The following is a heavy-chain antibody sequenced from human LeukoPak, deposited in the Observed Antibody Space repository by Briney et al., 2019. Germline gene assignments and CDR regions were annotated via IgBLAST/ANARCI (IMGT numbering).Heavy chain of an antibody. Sequence: ASVKVSCKASGYTFTGYYMHWVRQAPGQGLEWMGWINPNSGGTNYAQKFQGGATMTRDTSISTAYMELSRLRSDDTAVYYCARAYYDILTGYENFDYWGQGTLVTVSS. J-gene: IGHJ4*02. CDR3: ARAYYDILTGYENFDY. V-gene: IGHV1-2*02. CDR2: INPNSGGT. D-gene: IGHD3-9*01. CDR1: GYTFTGYY.